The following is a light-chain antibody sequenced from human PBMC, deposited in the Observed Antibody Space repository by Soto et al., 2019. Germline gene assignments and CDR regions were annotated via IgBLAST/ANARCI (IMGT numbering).Light chain of an antibody. CDR3: QQYDNSPIT. CDR1: QSISSSF. J-gene: IGKJ5*01. V-gene: IGKV3-20*01. Sequence: EIVLTQSPGILSLSPEERASLSCGASQSISSSFLAWYQQKPGQAPRLLIYGASSRATGIPDRFSGTGSETDFTLTISRLEPEDFAVYYCQQYDNSPITFGQGTRLEIK. CDR2: GAS.